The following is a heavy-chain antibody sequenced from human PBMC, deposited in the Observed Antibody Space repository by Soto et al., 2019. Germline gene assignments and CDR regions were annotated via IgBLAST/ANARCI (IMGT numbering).Heavy chain of an antibody. Sequence: QVQLVESGGGVVQPGRSLRLSCAASGFTFSSYAMHWVRQAPGKGLEWVAVISYDGSNKYYADSVKGRFTISRDNSKNTLYLQMNSLRAEDTAVYYCARDQCPRGSWTDYWGQGTLVAVSS. CDR2: ISYDGSNK. CDR1: GFTFSSYA. D-gene: IGHD6-13*01. V-gene: IGHV3-30-3*01. J-gene: IGHJ4*02. CDR3: ARDQCPRGSWTDY.